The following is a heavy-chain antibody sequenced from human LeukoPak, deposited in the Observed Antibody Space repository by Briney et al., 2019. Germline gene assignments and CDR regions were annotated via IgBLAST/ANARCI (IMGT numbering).Heavy chain of an antibody. CDR2: IWYDGSNK. V-gene: IGHV3-33*01. CDR1: GFTFSSYG. CDR3: ARAVGAAADPAEYFQH. D-gene: IGHD6-13*01. Sequence: PGGSLRLSCAASGFTFSSYGMHWVRQAPGKGLEWVAVIWYDGSNKYYADSVKGRFTISRDNSKNTLYLQMNSLRAEDTAVYYCARAVGAAADPAEYFQHWGQGTLVTVSS. J-gene: IGHJ1*01.